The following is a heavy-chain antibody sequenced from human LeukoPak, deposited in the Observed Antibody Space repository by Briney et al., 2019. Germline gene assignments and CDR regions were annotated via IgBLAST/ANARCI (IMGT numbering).Heavy chain of an antibody. Sequence: GGSLRLSCAASGFTFDDYAMHWVRQAPGKGLEWVSGISWNSGSIGYADSVKGRFTISRDNAKNSLYLQMNSLRAEDTALYYCAKDMGNSYGYSMDVWGQGTTVTVSS. V-gene: IGHV3-9*01. CDR3: AKDMGNSYGYSMDV. D-gene: IGHD5-18*01. CDR1: GFTFDDYA. J-gene: IGHJ6*02. CDR2: ISWNSGSI.